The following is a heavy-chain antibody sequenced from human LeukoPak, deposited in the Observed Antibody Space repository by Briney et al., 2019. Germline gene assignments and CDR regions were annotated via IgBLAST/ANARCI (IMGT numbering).Heavy chain of an antibody. CDR3: AKNRASLDY. D-gene: IGHD2/OR15-2a*01. Sequence: GGSLTLSCAASGFTFGNYWMSWVRQAPGKGLEWVANIKEDGGEKYYVVSVKGRFTISRDNAKISLYLQMNRLRAEDMAVYYCAKNRASLDYSGQGTLVTVSS. CDR2: IKEDGGEK. J-gene: IGHJ4*02. V-gene: IGHV3-7*02. CDR1: GFTFGNYW.